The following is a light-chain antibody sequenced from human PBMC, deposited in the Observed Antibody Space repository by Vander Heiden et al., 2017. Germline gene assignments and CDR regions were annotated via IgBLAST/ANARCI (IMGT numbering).Light chain of an antibody. CDR1: QDITKY. V-gene: IGKV1-33*01. CDR3: LQDAYLPHT. Sequence: DIQMTQSPSSLSASVGDRVTITCQARQDITKYLNWYQQKPGKAPKLLIYDASNLETGVPSTFTGSGSGTDFTFTISSLHPEDFATYYCLQDAYLPHTFGHGTKLDIK. CDR2: DAS. J-gene: IGKJ3*01.